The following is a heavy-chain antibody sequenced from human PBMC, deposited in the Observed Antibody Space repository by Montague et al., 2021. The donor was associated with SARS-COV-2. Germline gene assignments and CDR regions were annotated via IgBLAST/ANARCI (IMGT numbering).Heavy chain of an antibody. J-gene: IGHJ5*02. V-gene: IGHV4-34*01. CDR1: GGSFSGHS. CDR2: INHSGGT. D-gene: IGHD3-10*01. Sequence: SETLSLTRAVYGGSFSGHSWTWIRQPPGKGLEWIGEINHSGGTNYNPSLKSRVTISVDTSKNQFSLKLTSVTAADTAVYYCARAVSVRRAVNWFDPWGQGTLVTVSS. CDR3: ARAVSVRRAVNWFDP.